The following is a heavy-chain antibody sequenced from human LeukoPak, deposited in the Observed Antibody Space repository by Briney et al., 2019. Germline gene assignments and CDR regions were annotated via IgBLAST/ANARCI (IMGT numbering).Heavy chain of an antibody. CDR3: TRQRCSSTSCSIGGDFDY. J-gene: IGHJ4*02. V-gene: IGHV1-18*01. CDR2: ISAYNGNT. D-gene: IGHD2-2*01. Sequence: GASVKVSCKASGYTFTSYGISWVRQAPGQGLEWMGWISAYNGNTNYAQKLQGRVTMTTDTSTSTAYMELRSLRSDDTAVYYCTRQRCSSTSCSIGGDFDYWGQGTLVTVSS. CDR1: GYTFTSYG.